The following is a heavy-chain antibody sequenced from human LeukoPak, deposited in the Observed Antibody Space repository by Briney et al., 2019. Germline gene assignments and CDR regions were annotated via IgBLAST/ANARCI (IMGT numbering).Heavy chain of an antibody. Sequence: ASVKVSCKASGYTFTSYDINWVRQATGQGLEWMGWMNPNSGNTGYAQKFQGRVTMTRNTSISTAYMELSSLRSEDTAVYYCARPFVGGYSGYKYYYYYMDVWGKGTTVTVSS. V-gene: IGHV1-8*01. CDR1: GYTFTSYD. CDR2: MNPNSGNT. D-gene: IGHD5-12*01. J-gene: IGHJ6*03. CDR3: ARPFVGGYSGYKYYYYYMDV.